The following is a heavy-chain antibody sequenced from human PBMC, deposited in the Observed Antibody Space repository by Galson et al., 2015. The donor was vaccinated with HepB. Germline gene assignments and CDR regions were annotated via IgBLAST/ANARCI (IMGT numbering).Heavy chain of an antibody. V-gene: IGHV1-18*01. Sequence: SVKVSCKASGYTFSTYGISWVRQAPGQGLEWMGWISGYNGNTNYAQKLQGRVTMSTDTPTSTAYMELRSLRSDDTAVYYCARVVRAGAAYFDYWGQGTLVTVSS. J-gene: IGHJ4*02. CDR3: ARVVRAGAAYFDY. CDR2: ISGYNGNT. D-gene: IGHD4-23*01. CDR1: GYTFSTYG.